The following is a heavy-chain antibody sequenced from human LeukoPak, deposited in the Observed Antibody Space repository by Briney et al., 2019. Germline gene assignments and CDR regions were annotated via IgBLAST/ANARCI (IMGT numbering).Heavy chain of an antibody. D-gene: IGHD3-10*01. CDR3: AREYFTMVRGVNAYYYGMDV. CDR2: IIPIFGTA. V-gene: IGHV1-69*13. J-gene: IGHJ6*04. CDR1: GGTFSSYA. Sequence: ASVKVSCKASGGTFSSYAISWARQAPGQGLEWMGGIIPIFGTANYAQKFQGRVTITADESTSTAYMELSSLRSEDTAVYYCAREYFTMVRGVNAYYYGMDVWGKGTTVTVSS.